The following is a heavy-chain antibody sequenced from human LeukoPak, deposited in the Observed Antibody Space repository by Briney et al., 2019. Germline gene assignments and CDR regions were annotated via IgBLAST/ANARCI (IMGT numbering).Heavy chain of an antibody. V-gene: IGHV4-59*01. J-gene: IGHJ3*02. CDR1: GGSITSYY. CDR2: IYYSGST. Sequence: SETLSLTCTVSGGSITSYYWSWIRQPPGKGLEWIGYIYYSGSTNYNPSLKSRVTISVDMSKNQFSLKLSSVTAADTAVYYCARVEDGKQPKGKGAFDIWGQGTMVTVSS. CDR3: ARVEDGKQPKGKGAFDI. D-gene: IGHD5-24*01.